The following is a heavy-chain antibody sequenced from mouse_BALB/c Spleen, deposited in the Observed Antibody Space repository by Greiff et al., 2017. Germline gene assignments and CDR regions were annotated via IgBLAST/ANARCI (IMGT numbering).Heavy chain of an antibody. CDR3: TIYYGNYVDPWFAY. Sequence: EVKVEESGGGLVQPGGSMKLSCVASGFTFSNYWMNWVRQSPEKGLEWVAEIRLKSNNYATHYAESVKGRFTISRDDSKSSVYLQMNNLRAEDTGIYYCTIYYGNYVDPWFAYWGQGTLVTVSA. CDR2: IRLKSNNYAT. V-gene: IGHV6-6*02. J-gene: IGHJ3*01. D-gene: IGHD2-1*01. CDR1: GFTFSNYW.